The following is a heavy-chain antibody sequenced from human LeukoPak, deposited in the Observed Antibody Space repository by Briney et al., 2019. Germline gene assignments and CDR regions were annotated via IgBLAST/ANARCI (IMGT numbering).Heavy chain of an antibody. J-gene: IGHJ4*02. D-gene: IGHD3-9*01. V-gene: IGHV2-5*02. CDR2: SYWDEDK. CDR1: GFSFRTSGVG. Sequence: SGPTLANPTQTLTLTCTFSGFSFRTSGVGVGWIRQPPGKALEWLAVSYWDEDKLYRPSLKSRLTITKDTSKNQVVLTMTNMDPVDTATYYCARSPYYDILTGSRGTFDYWGRGILVTVSS. CDR3: ARSPYYDILTGSRGTFDY.